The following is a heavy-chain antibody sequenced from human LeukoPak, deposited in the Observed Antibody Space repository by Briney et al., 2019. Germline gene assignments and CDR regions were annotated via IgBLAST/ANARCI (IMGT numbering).Heavy chain of an antibody. J-gene: IGHJ5*02. CDR2: INPNSGGT. Sequence: ASMKVSCKASGYTFTGYYMHWVRQAPGQGLEWMRWINPNSGGTNYAQKFQGRVTMTRDTSISTAYMELSRLRSDDTAVYYCARAPYYDILTGYYNRDNWFDPWGQGTLVTVSS. CDR1: GYTFTGYY. D-gene: IGHD3-9*01. CDR3: ARAPYYDILTGYYNRDNWFDP. V-gene: IGHV1-2*02.